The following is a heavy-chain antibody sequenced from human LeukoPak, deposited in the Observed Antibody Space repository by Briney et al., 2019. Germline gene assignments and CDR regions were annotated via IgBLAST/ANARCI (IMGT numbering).Heavy chain of an antibody. D-gene: IGHD2-2*01. J-gene: IGHJ6*04. CDR3: ARAGYCSSTSCYSYGMDV. Sequence: SEKKCFEASGGSFSSYAISWVRQAPGQGLEWMGGIIPIFGTANYAQKFQGRVTVTADKSTSTAYMELSSLRSEDTAVYYCARAGYCSSTSCYSYGMDVWGKGTTVTVSS. V-gene: IGHV1-69*06. CDR2: IIPIFGTA. CDR1: GGSFSSYA.